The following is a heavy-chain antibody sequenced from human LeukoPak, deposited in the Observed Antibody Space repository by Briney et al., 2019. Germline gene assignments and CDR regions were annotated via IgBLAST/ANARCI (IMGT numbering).Heavy chain of an antibody. D-gene: IGHD3-10*01. CDR3: ARDGGSGSYYFGY. CDR1: GYTFTSFG. V-gene: IGHV1-18*01. Sequence: ASVKGSCKASGYTFTSFGITWVRQAPGQGLEWMGWISAYNGNTDCAQNVQGRVTMTTDTSTSTAYMELRSLRSDDTAVYYCARDGGSGSYYFGYWGQGTLVTVSS. J-gene: IGHJ4*02. CDR2: ISAYNGNT.